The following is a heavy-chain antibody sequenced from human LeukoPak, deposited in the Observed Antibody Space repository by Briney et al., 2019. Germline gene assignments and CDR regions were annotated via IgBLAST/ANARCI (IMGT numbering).Heavy chain of an antibody. Sequence: GGSLRLSCAASGFTFSDYYMSWIRQAPGKGLEWVSYIGGTGSTTYYTDSVKGRFTISRDNAKNSLYLQMNSLRVEDTAVYYCASIYDSSGYYKYDAFDIWGQGTMVTVSS. CDR1: GFTFSDYY. J-gene: IGHJ3*02. D-gene: IGHD3-22*01. V-gene: IGHV3-11*01. CDR2: IGGTGSTT. CDR3: ASIYDSSGYYKYDAFDI.